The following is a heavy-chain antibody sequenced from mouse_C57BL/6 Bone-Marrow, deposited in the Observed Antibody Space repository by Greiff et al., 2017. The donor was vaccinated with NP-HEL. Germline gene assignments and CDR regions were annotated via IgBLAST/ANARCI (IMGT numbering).Heavy chain of an antibody. CDR1: GFTFSSYG. V-gene: IGHV5-6*01. CDR2: ISSGGSYT. D-gene: IGHD1-1*01. Sequence: EVQLVESGGDLVKPGGSLKLSCAASGFTFSSYGMSWVRQTPDKRLEWVATISSGGSYTYYPDSVKGRFTISRDNAKNTLYLQMSSLKSEDTAMYYCARPTTVVEDYWGQGTSVTVSS. J-gene: IGHJ4*01. CDR3: ARPTTVVEDY.